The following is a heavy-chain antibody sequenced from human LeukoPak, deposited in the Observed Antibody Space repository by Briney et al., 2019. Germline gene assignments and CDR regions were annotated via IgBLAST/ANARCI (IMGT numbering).Heavy chain of an antibody. CDR1: GFTFNSYE. V-gene: IGHV3-48*03. CDR3: ARDVAPIEY. CDR2: VSSSGSTI. Sequence: GGSLRLSCAASGFTFNSYEMNWVRQAPGKGLEWVSYVSSSGSTIYYADSVKGRFTISRDNAKNSLYLQMNSLRAEDTAVYYCARDVAPIEYWGQGNLVTVSS. J-gene: IGHJ4*02. D-gene: IGHD2/OR15-2a*01.